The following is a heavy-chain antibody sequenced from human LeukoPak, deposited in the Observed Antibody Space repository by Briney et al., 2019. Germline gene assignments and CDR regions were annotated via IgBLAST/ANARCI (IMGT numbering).Heavy chain of an antibody. V-gene: IGHV3-21*01. CDR3: ARDGNSMIVVADDAFDI. Sequence: GGSLRLSCAASGFTFSSYSMNWVRQAPGQGLEWVSSISSSSSYIYYAHSVKGRFTISRDNAKNSPYLQMNSLRAEDTAVYYCARDGNSMIVVADDAFDIWGQGTMVTVSS. D-gene: IGHD3-22*01. CDR2: ISSSSSYI. J-gene: IGHJ3*02. CDR1: GFTFSSYS.